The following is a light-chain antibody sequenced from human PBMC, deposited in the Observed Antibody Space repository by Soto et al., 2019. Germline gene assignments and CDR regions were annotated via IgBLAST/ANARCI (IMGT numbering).Light chain of an antibody. CDR1: QSVSSY. V-gene: IGKV3-11*01. J-gene: IGKJ5*01. CDR2: DAS. CDR3: QQRSNWLT. Sequence: IVLPQSPAPLSLSPGDSAPLSCRASQSVSSYLAWYPQQPGQAPRLLIYDASNRATGIPARFSGSGSGTDFTLTISSLEPEEFAVYDCQQRSNWLTFGQGTQLEIK.